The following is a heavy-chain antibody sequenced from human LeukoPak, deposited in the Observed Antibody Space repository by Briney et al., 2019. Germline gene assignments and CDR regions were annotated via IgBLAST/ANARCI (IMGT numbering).Heavy chain of an antibody. V-gene: IGHV4-59*12. Sequence: SETLSLTCTVSGGSISSYYWSWIRQPPGKGLEWIGYIYYSGSTNYNPSLKSRVTISVDTSKNQFSLKLSSVTAADTAVYYCARDDRGSGSTFDYWGQGTLVTVSS. J-gene: IGHJ4*02. D-gene: IGHD3-10*01. CDR1: GGSISSYY. CDR2: IYYSGST. CDR3: ARDDRGSGSTFDY.